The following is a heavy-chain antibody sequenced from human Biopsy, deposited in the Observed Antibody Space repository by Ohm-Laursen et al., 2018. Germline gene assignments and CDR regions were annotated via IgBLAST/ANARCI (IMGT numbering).Heavy chain of an antibody. CDR1: GFSVSSYD. CDR2: ISETSSHI. V-gene: IGHV3-21*01. Sequence: SLRLSCAASGFSVSSYDMNWVRQAPGKGLEWIPYISETSSHIYDADSVRGRFTVARDIAKNSLYLQLNGLRVEDTAVYYCARDSSRRAREGGMDVWGQGTTVTVSS. D-gene: IGHD6-6*01. CDR3: ARDSSRRAREGGMDV. J-gene: IGHJ6*02.